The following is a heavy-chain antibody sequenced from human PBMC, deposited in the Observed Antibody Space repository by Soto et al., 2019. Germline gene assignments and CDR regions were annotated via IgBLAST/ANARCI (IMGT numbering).Heavy chain of an antibody. CDR2: IYQSGTA. D-gene: IGHD2-15*01. J-gene: IGHJ4*02. V-gene: IGHV4-38-2*01. CDR3: ARVTGSEGYFDY. Sequence: KTSETLSLTCAVSASSIRSHYYWGWIRQPPGKGLEWIGSIYQSGTAYYNPSLMSRVTISVDTSKNEFSLNVNSVTAADTAVYYCARVTGSEGYFDYWGQGTLVTVSS. CDR1: ASSIRSHYY.